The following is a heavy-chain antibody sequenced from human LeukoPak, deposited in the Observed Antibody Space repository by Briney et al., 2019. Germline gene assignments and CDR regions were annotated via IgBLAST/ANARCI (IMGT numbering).Heavy chain of an antibody. CDR1: GGSISSSSYY. D-gene: IGHD3-10*01. Sequence: PSETLSLTCTVSGGSISSSSYYWGWIRQPPGKGLEWIGSIYYSGSTYYNPSLKSRVTISVDTSKNQFSLKLSSVTAADTAVYYCARGDGHGSGIHSKPPFDYWGQGTLVTVSS. J-gene: IGHJ4*02. CDR3: ARGDGHGSGIHSKPPFDY. CDR2: IYYSGST. V-gene: IGHV4-39*07.